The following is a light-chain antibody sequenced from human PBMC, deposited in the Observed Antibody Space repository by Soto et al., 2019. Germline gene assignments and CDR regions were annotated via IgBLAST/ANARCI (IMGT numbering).Light chain of an antibody. J-gene: IGKJ1*01. CDR2: GAS. Sequence: EIVMTQSPATLSVSPGERATLSCRASQSVSSNLAWYQQKPGQAPRLLIYGASTMANGIPARFSGSGSGTEFTLTISSLQSEDFAVYYCQQYNNWTLTFGQGTKVEIK. CDR3: QQYNNWTLT. V-gene: IGKV3-15*01. CDR1: QSVSSN.